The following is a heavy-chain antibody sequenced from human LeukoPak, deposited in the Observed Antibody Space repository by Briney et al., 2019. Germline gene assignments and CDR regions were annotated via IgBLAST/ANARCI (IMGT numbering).Heavy chain of an antibody. CDR1: GFTFSSYA. V-gene: IGHV3-15*01. CDR3: TTCYVSGVLLTDLDY. J-gene: IGHJ4*02. CDR2: VKSKTDAGTT. D-gene: IGHD2-8*01. Sequence: GGSLRLSCAASGFTFSSYAMSWVRQAPGKGLEWVGRVKSKTDAGTTDYAAPVKGRFTISRDDSKNTVYLQTNSLKIEDTAVYYCTTCYVSGVLLTDLDYWGQGTLVTGSS.